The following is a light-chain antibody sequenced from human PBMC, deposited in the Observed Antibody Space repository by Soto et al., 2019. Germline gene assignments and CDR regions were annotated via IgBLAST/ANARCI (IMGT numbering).Light chain of an antibody. V-gene: IGKV1-39*01. CDR3: QQRSKWPT. CDR2: AAS. Sequence: DIQLTQSPSSLSASVGYRVTITCRASQSISSYLNWYQQKPGKAPKLLIYAASSLQSGVPSRFSGSGSGTDFTLTISSLQPEDFAVYYCQQRSKWPTFGQGTRLEIK. CDR1: QSISSY. J-gene: IGKJ5*01.